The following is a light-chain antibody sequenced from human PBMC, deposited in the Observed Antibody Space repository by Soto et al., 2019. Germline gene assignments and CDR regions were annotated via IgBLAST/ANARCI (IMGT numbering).Light chain of an antibody. V-gene: IGLV2-14*01. CDR2: DVS. Sequence: QSALTQPASVSGSPGQSITISCTGTSRDVGGYNYVSWYQQHPGKAPKLMIYDVSNRPSGVSNRFSGSKSGNTASLTISGLQAEDEAGYYCSSYTSSSTLYVFGTGTKLTVL. J-gene: IGLJ1*01. CDR3: SSYTSSSTLYV. CDR1: SRDVGGYNY.